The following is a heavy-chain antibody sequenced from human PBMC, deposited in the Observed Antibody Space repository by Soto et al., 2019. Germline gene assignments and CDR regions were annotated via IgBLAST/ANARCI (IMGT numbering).Heavy chain of an antibody. J-gene: IGHJ5*02. CDR3: VQGRYPTMATPLDH. CDR2: ISWDSGTI. Sequence: SLRISCAASGFTFDNCGMHWVRQAPGKGLEWVSGISWDSGTIGYADSVKGRFTISRDDAKNSLYLQMNSLRREDTALYYCVQGRYPTMATPLDHWGQGTLVTVSS. CDR1: GFTFDNCG. D-gene: IGHD1-1*01. V-gene: IGHV3-9*01.